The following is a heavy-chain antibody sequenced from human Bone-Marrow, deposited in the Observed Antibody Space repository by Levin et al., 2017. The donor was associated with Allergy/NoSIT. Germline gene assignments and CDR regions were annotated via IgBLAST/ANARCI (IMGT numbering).Heavy chain of an antibody. V-gene: IGHV3-66*02. CDR2: IYGGGDT. Sequence: GGSLRLSCAASGFTVSTNYMTWVRQAPGKGLEWVSIIYGGGDTYYADSAKGRFTISRDTSKNTVYLQMNSLRVEDTAVYYCARDPDDYYGSGSYEVSWGQGTLVTVTS. CDR3: ARDPDDYYGSGSYEVS. J-gene: IGHJ4*02. D-gene: IGHD3-10*01. CDR1: GFTVSTNY.